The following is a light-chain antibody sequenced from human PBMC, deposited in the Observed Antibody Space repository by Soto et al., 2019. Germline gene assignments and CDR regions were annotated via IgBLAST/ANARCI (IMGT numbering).Light chain of an antibody. CDR2: DNN. CDR3: GTWDSSLSVVV. J-gene: IGLJ2*01. V-gene: IGLV1-51*01. Sequence: QSVLTQPPSVSAAPGQKVTISCSGSSSNIGNNYVSWYQQLPGTAPKLRIYDNNKRPSGIPDRFSGSKSGTSATPGITGLQTGDEADYYCGTWDSSLSVVVFGGGTKLTVL. CDR1: SSNIGNNY.